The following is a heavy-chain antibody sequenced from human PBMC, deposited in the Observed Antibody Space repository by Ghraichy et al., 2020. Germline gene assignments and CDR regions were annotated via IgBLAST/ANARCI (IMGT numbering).Heavy chain of an antibody. V-gene: IGHV3-21*01. Sequence: GGSLRLSCTGSGFSFSDYSMNWVRQAPGKGLEWVASISNTNVYIYHADSVKGRFTISRDNAKNSLYLQMNSLRVEDTALYYCVRDIPGGDVWGQGTTVTVSS. CDR2: ISNTNVYI. CDR1: GFSFSDYS. J-gene: IGHJ6*02. CDR3: VRDIPGGDV. D-gene: IGHD2-21*01.